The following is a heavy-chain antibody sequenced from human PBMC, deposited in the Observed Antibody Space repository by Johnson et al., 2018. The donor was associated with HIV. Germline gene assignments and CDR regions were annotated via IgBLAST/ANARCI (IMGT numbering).Heavy chain of an antibody. Sequence: VQLVESGGGLVQPGGSLRLSSAASGFIVSNNYMSWVRQAPGNGLEWVSIIYSDGSTYYADSVRGRLTVSRDNAKKSLYLEMNNLRVDDTAVYYCARESTPWGGEYVNYGLDIWGQGTMVAVSS. CDR3: ARESTPWGGEYVNYGLDI. CDR2: IYSDGST. J-gene: IGHJ3*02. D-gene: IGHD3-10*01. CDR1: GFIVSNNY. V-gene: IGHV3-53*01.